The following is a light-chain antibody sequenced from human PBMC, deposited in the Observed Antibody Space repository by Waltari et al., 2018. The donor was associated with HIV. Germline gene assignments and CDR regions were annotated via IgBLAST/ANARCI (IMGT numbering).Light chain of an antibody. V-gene: IGLV3-21*03. CDR2: DNS. Sequence: SYELTQPPSMSVEAGTAARLPCGGHNIGVRSVHWYQKRPGQAPVLVVYDNSDRPPGTPDRFSGSNSRNTATLTISRVEAGDEAEYYCQVWDNIGDRVVFGGGTKLTVL. J-gene: IGLJ2*01. CDR1: NIGVRS. CDR3: QVWDNIGDRVV.